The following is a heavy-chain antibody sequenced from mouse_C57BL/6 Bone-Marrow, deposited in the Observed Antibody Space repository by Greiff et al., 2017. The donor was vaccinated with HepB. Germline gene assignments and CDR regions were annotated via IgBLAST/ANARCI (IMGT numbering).Heavy chain of an antibody. CDR1: GYTFTSYW. CDR2: INPSSGYT. V-gene: IGHV1-7*01. D-gene: IGHD1-1*01. Sequence: QVQLQQSGAELVKPGASVKLSCKASGYTFTSYWMHWVKQRPGQGLEWIGYINPSSGYTKYNQKFKDKATLTADKSSSTAYMQLSSLTSEDSAVYDGESVVTRGVIDYWGQGTTLTVSS. J-gene: IGHJ2*01. CDR3: ESVVTRGVIDY.